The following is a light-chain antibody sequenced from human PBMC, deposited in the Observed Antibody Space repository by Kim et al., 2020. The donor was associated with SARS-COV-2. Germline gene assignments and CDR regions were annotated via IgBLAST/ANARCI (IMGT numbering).Light chain of an antibody. V-gene: IGKV1D-13*01. J-gene: IGKJ2*01. Sequence: AIQLTQSPSSLSASVGGRVTITCRTSQGITTALAWYQQRPGSAPKLLIYDVSTLEPGVPSRFSGGGSGTTFTLTINSLQPEDFATYYCQQFEDYPLTFGQGTKLEI. CDR3: QQFEDYPLT. CDR1: QGITTA. CDR2: DVS.